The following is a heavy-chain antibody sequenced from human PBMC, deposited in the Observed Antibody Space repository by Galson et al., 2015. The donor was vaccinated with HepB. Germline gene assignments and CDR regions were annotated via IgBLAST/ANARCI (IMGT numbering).Heavy chain of an antibody. CDR2: IKSKADGGTA. D-gene: IGHD3-10*01. V-gene: IGHV3-15*01. Sequence: SLRLSCAASRFTFNKAWMSWVRQAPGKGLEWVGRIKSKADGGTAAYAAPVKGRFTISRDDSKNTLYLQMNSLKSEETAVYYCTTDGGSGSYFYSLYYYRMDVWGQGTTVTVSS. J-gene: IGHJ6*02. CDR1: RFTFNKAW. CDR3: TTDGGSGSYFYSLYYYRMDV.